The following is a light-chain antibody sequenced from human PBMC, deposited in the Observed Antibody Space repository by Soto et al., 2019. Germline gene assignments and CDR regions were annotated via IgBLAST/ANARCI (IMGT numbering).Light chain of an antibody. V-gene: IGLV1-40*01. CDR3: HSYDSSLSGSV. J-gene: IGLJ3*02. CDR2: GNS. Sequence: QSVLTQPPSVSGAPGQRVTISCTGSSSNIGACYDVHWYQQLPGTVPKLLIYGNSNRPTGVPDRFSGSKSGTSASLAITGLQAEDEADYYCHSYDSSLSGSVFGGGTKLTVL. CDR1: SSNIGACYD.